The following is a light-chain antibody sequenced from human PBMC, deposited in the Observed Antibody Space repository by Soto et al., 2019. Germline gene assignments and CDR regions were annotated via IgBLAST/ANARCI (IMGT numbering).Light chain of an antibody. CDR1: SSDVGGYNY. V-gene: IGLV2-14*01. Sequence: QSALTQPASVSGSPGQSITISCTGTSSDVGGYNYVSWYQQHPGKAPKLMIYEVSNRPSGVSNRFSGSKSGNTASLTISGLQAEDEADYYCSSYTSSSIPDVFGTGTKLTVL. CDR2: EVS. J-gene: IGLJ1*01. CDR3: SSYTSSSIPDV.